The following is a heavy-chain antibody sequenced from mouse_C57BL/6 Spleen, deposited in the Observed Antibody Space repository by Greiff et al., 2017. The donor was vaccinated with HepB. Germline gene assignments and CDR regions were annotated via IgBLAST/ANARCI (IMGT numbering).Heavy chain of an antibody. CDR2: IYPGSGNT. D-gene: IGHD1-1*01. V-gene: IGHV1-76*01. J-gene: IGHJ3*01. Sequence: VKLLESGAELVRPGASVKLSCKASGYTFTDYYINWVKQRPGQGLEWIARIYPGSGNTYYNEKFKGKATLTAEKSSSTAYLQLSSLTSEDSAVSFCAREEYYGRSSRIAYWGQGTLVTVPA. CDR1: GYTFTDYY. CDR3: AREEYYGRSSRIAY.